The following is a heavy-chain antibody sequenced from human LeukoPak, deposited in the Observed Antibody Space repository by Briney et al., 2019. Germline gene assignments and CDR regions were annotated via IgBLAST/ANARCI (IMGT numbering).Heavy chain of an antibody. CDR2: INPSGGST. CDR1: GYTFTSYY. D-gene: IGHD3/OR15-3a*01. J-gene: IGHJ3*02. V-gene: IGHV1-46*01. Sequence: ASVAVSCKASGYTFTSYYMHWVRQAPGQGLEWMGIINPSGGSTSYAQKFQGRVTMTRDTSTSTVYMELSSLRSEDTAVYYCARDGEGTGAFDIWGQGTMVTVSS. CDR3: ARDGEGTGAFDI.